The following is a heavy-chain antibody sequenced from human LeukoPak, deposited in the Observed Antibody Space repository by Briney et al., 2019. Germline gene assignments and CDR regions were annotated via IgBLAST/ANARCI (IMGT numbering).Heavy chain of an antibody. J-gene: IGHJ4*02. V-gene: IGHV3-7*01. CDR1: GFTFSSYW. CDR3: ARASSGWGAPLNFDY. Sequence: SGGSLRLSCAASGFTFSSYWMSWVRQAPGKGLEWVANIKQDGSEKYYVDSVKGRFTISRDNAKNSLYLQMNSLRAEDTAVYYCARASSGWGAPLNFDYWGQGTLVTVSS. D-gene: IGHD6-19*01. CDR2: IKQDGSEK.